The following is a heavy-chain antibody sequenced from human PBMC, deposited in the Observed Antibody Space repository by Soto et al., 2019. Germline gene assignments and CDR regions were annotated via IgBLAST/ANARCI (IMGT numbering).Heavy chain of an antibody. V-gene: IGHV3-53*01. CDR1: GLTVSTNY. D-gene: IGHD3-3*01. J-gene: IGHJ4*02. CDR2: IYNGGGT. CDR3: ARDDGITIL. Sequence: GGSLRLSCAASGLTVSTNYMSWVRQAPGKGLEYVSVIYNGGGTHYADSVTGRFTISRDRSTNTLYLQMQSLRVEDTAIYYCARDDGITILWGLGTLVTVSS.